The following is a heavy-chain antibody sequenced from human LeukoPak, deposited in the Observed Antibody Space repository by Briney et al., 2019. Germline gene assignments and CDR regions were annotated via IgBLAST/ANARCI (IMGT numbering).Heavy chain of an antibody. J-gene: IGHJ5*02. V-gene: IGHV4-34*01. CDR3: ARVGSPYSSSWYWFDP. CDR2: INHSGST. Sequence: SETLSLTCAVYGGSFSGYYWSGIRQPPGKGLEWIGEINHSGSTNYNPSLKSRVTISVDTSKNQFSLKLSSVTAADTAVYYCARVGSPYSSSWYWFDPWGQGTLVTVSS. D-gene: IGHD6-13*01. CDR1: GGSFSGYY.